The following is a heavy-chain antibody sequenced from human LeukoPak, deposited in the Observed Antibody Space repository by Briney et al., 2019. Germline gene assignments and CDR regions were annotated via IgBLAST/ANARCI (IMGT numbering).Heavy chain of an antibody. J-gene: IGHJ5*02. CDR3: AGDGYSSSWYSNNWFDP. D-gene: IGHD6-13*01. V-gene: IGHV1-18*01. CDR1: GYTFTSYG. CDR2: ISAYNGNT. Sequence: ASVKVSCKASGYTFTSYGISWVRQAPGQGLEWMGWISAYNGNTNYAQKLQGRVTMTTDTSTSTAYMELRSLRSDDTAVYYCAGDGYSSSWYSNNWFDPWGQGTLVTVSS.